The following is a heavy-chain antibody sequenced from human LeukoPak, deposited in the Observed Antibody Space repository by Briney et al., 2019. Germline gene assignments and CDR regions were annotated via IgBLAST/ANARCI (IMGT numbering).Heavy chain of an antibody. CDR3: ARDIGFTVVRGAMLYYYAMDV. CDR1: GFTFTDCY. CDR2: ISPNSETK. V-gene: IGHV3-11*01. Sequence: GGSLRLSCTASGFTFTDCYMNWIRQAPGKGLEWIPYISPNSETKYYADSVKGRFTISRDNAKSSLYLQMNSLRAEDTVVYYCARDIGFTVVRGAMLYYYAMDVWGQGTTVTISS. D-gene: IGHD3-10*01. J-gene: IGHJ6*02.